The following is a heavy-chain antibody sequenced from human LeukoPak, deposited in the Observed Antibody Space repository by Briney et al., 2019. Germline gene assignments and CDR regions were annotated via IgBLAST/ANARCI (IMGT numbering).Heavy chain of an antibody. CDR3: VSESLMSREDLLGNLRY. Sequence: GGSLRLSCAASGFSFDDYAMHWVRQAPGKGPEWVSGTSWDSAKTGYVDSVKGRFTNSRDNAKKSLYLQMNNLRPDDTAFYYCVSESLMSREDLLGNLRYWGQGTPVSVSS. V-gene: IGHV3-9*01. D-gene: IGHD3-16*01. J-gene: IGHJ4*02. CDR1: GFSFDDYA. CDR2: TSWDSAKT.